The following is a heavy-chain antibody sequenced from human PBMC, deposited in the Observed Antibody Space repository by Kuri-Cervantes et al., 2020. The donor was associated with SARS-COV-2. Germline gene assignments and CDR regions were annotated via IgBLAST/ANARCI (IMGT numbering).Heavy chain of an antibody. CDR3: ARSPYNYGYPEYYYHMDV. J-gene: IGHJ6*03. Sequence: SETLSLTCTVSGGSISSGDYYWSWIRQPPGKGLECIGYIYHTGNTYYNPSLKGRVAMSVDTAKNQFSLNLNSLTAADTAVYYCARSPYNYGYPEYYYHMDVWGKGTTVTVSS. CDR1: GGSISSGDYY. CDR2: IYHTGNT. V-gene: IGHV4-30-4*08. D-gene: IGHD5-18*01.